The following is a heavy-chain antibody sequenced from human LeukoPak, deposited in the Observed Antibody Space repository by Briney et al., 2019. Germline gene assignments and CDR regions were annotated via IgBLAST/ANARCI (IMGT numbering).Heavy chain of an antibody. CDR2: ISGSGGST. V-gene: IGHV3-23*01. J-gene: IGHJ4*02. D-gene: IGHD6-19*01. CDR1: GFTFSSYV. CDR3: AKDQSSGWFYYFDY. Sequence: GGSLRLSCAASGFTFSSYVMSWVRQAPGKGLEWVSAISGSGGSTYYADSVKGRFTISRDNSKNTLYLQMNSLRAEDTAVYYCAKDQSSGWFYYFDYWGQGTLVTVSS.